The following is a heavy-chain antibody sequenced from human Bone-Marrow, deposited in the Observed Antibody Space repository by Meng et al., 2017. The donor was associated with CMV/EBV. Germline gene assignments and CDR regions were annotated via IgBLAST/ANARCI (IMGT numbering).Heavy chain of an antibody. CDR2: INHSGST. V-gene: IGHV4-34*01. CDR3: ARTRHYDYVWGSYRPTMNWFDP. CDR1: GYY. J-gene: IGHJ5*02. Sequence: GYYWSWIPQPPGKGLEWIGEINHSGSTNYNPSIKSRVTISVDTSKNQFSLKLSSVTAADTAVYYCARTRHYDYVWGSYRPTMNWFDPWGQGTLVTVSS. D-gene: IGHD3-16*02.